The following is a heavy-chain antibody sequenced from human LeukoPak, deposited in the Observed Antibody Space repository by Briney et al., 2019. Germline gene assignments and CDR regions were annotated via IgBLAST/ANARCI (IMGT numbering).Heavy chain of an antibody. V-gene: IGHV3-23*01. D-gene: IGHD2-15*01. J-gene: IGHJ4*02. Sequence: GGSLRLSCAASGFTFSSYAMGWVRQAPGKGLEWVSAVSDSGNTTYYVVSVKGRFTISRDNSRNTLFLQMNSLRVEDTAVYYCAKLQKTSCYSVGDYWGQGTLVTVSS. CDR3: AKLQKTSCYSVGDY. CDR2: VSDSGNTT. CDR1: GFTFSSYA.